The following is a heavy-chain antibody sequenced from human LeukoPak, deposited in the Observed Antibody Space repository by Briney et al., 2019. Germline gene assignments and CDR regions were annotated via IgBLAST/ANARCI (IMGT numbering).Heavy chain of an antibody. J-gene: IGHJ1*01. V-gene: IGHV3-30*02. CDR2: IGDDGRNK. CDR1: GFTFSTHG. D-gene: IGHD3-22*01. Sequence: GGSLRLSCAASGFTFSTHGMHWVRQAPGTELEWVAFIGDDGRNKYYAASVKGRFNISRDNSKNTLYLQINSLRAEDTSVYCCAKWASSGYYFHHWGQGTLVTVSS. CDR3: AKWASSGYYFHH.